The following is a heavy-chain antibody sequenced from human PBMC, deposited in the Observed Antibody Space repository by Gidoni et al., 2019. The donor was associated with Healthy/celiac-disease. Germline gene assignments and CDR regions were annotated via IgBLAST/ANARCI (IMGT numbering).Heavy chain of an antibody. V-gene: IGHV2-5*02. Sequence: QITLKESGPTLVKPTQTLTLTCTFSGFSLSTSGVGVGWIRQPPGKALEWLALIYWDDDKRYSPSLKSRLTITKDTSKNQVVLTMTNMDPVDTATYYCAHSLNPQQLPHDYYYGMDVWGQGTTVTVSS. CDR2: IYWDDDK. CDR1: GFSLSTSGVG. CDR3: AHSLNPQQLPHDYYYGMDV. J-gene: IGHJ6*02. D-gene: IGHD6-13*01.